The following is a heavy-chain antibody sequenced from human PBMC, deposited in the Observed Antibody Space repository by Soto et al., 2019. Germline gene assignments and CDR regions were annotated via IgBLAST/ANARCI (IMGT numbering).Heavy chain of an antibody. V-gene: IGHV1-58*01. CDR1: GFTFTSSA. Sequence: SVKVSCKASGFTFTSSAVQWVRQARGQRLEWIGWIGVGSGNRHYAQKFQERVTITRDMFTNTAYMELSSLRSEDTAVYYCAALGVNFDHWGQGTLVTVSS. CDR3: AALGVNFDH. J-gene: IGHJ4*02. D-gene: IGHD2-8*01. CDR2: IGVGSGNR.